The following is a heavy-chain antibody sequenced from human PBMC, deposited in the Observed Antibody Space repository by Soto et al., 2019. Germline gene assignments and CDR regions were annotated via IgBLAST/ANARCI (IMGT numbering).Heavy chain of an antibody. D-gene: IGHD4-17*01. CDR2: IIPVFGTA. J-gene: IGHJ6*02. CDR3: ARGDATKIVVTTYYGMDV. V-gene: IGHV1-69*13. Sequence: SVKVSCKASGGSLSNYGISWVRQTPGQGLEWMGGIIPVFGTANYAQKFQGRVTITADESTSIVYMDVTSLRSEDTAVYYCARGDATKIVVTTYYGMDVWGQGTTVTVSS. CDR1: GGSLSNYG.